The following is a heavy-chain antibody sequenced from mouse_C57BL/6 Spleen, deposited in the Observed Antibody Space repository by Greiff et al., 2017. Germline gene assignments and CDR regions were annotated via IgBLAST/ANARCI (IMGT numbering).Heavy chain of an antibody. CDR1: GYSFTGYY. CDR3: ARSGLSVYGNYPWYFDV. V-gene: IGHV1-42*01. CDR2: INPSTGGT. D-gene: IGHD2-1*01. Sequence: EVQLQQSGPELVKPGASVKISCKASGYSFTGYYMNWVKQSPEKSLEWIGEINPSTGGTTYNQKFKAKATLTVDTSSSTAYMQLKSLTSEDSAVYYCARSGLSVYGNYPWYFDVWGTGTTVTVSS. J-gene: IGHJ1*03.